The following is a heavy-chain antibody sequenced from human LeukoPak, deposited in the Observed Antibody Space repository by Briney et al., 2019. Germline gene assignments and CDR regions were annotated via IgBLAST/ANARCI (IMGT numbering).Heavy chain of an antibody. CDR3: AGGDRKGEGYWSSGLGYYYYGMDV. CDR1: GGSISSGDYY. V-gene: IGHV4-39*07. CDR2: INHSGST. J-gene: IGHJ6*02. D-gene: IGHD2-15*01. Sequence: PSETLSLTCTVSGGSISSGDYYWSWIRQPPGKGLEWIGEINHSGSTNYNPSLKSRVTISVDTSKNQFSLKLSSVTAADTAVYYCAGGDRKGEGYWSSGLGYYYYGMDVWGQGTTVTVSS.